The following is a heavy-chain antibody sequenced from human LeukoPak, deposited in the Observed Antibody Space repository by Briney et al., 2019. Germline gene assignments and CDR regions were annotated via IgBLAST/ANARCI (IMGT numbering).Heavy chain of an antibody. CDR2: IYYSGST. CDR1: GGSISSSSYY. J-gene: IGHJ3*02. CDR3: AEYYYDSSGPQRDAFDI. Sequence: SETLSLTCTASGGSISSSSYYWGWNRQPPGKGLEWIGSIYYSGSTYYNPSLKSRVTISVDTSKNQFSLKLSSVTAADTAVYYCAEYYYDSSGPQRDAFDIWGQGTMVTVSS. D-gene: IGHD3-22*01. V-gene: IGHV4-39*07.